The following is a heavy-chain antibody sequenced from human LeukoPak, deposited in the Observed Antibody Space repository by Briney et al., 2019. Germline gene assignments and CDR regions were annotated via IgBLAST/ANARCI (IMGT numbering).Heavy chain of an antibody. CDR3: ARDSLWFGSGMDV. CDR2: VYYSGST. Sequence: SETLSLTCTVSGGSVSSYYWSWIRQPPGKGLEWIGYVYYSGSTNYNPSLKSRVTISVDTSKNQFSLKLSSVTAADTAVYYCARDSLWFGSGMDVWGKRTTVTVSS. CDR1: GGSVSSYY. J-gene: IGHJ6*04. D-gene: IGHD3-10*01. V-gene: IGHV4-59*02.